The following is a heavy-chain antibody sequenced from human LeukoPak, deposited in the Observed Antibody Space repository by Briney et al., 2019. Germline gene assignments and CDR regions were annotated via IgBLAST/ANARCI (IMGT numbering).Heavy chain of an antibody. Sequence: GGSLRLSCAASGFTFSSYWMSWVRQAPGKGLEGVANIKQDGSEKYYVDSVKGRFTISRDNAKNSLYLQMNSLRAEDTAVYYCAREVRVRGVIITSAFDIWGQGTMVTVSS. J-gene: IGHJ3*02. V-gene: IGHV3-7*01. CDR3: AREVRVRGVIITSAFDI. CDR1: GFTFSSYW. CDR2: IKQDGSEK. D-gene: IGHD3-10*01.